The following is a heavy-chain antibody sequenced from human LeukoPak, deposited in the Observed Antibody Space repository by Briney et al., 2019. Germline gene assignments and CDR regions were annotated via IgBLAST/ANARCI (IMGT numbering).Heavy chain of an antibody. Sequence: GGSLRLSCAASGFTVSSNYMSWVCQAPGKGLEWVSVIYSGGSTYYADSVKGRFTISRDNSKNTLYLQMNSLRAEDTAVYYCARTLTIFGVVIIPYYYYGMDVWGQGTTVTVSS. CDR2: IYSGGST. CDR1: GFTVSSNY. D-gene: IGHD3-3*01. CDR3: ARTLTIFGVVIIPYYYYGMDV. J-gene: IGHJ6*02. V-gene: IGHV3-66*01.